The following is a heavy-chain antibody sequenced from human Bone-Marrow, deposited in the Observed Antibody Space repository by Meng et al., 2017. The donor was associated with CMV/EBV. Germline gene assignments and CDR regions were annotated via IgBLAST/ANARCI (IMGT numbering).Heavy chain of an antibody. D-gene: IGHD6-13*01. CDR1: GFTFSSYS. CDR3: ASETAGTYYFDY. Sequence: GESLKISCAASGFTFSSYSMNWVRQAPGKGLEWVSSISSSSSYIYYADPVKGRFTISRDNAKNSLYLQMNSLRAEDTAVYYCASETAGTYYFDYWGQGTLVTVSS. V-gene: IGHV3-21*01. J-gene: IGHJ4*02. CDR2: ISSSSSYI.